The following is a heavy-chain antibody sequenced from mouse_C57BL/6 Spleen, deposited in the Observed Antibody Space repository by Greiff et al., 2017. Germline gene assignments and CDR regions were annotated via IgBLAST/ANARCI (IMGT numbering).Heavy chain of an antibody. Sequence: VQLQESGPELVKPGASVKISCKASGYAFSSSWMNWVKQRPGKGLEWIGRIYPGDGDTNYNGKFKGKATLTADKSSSTAYMQLSSLTSEDSAVYFCARDYDVGFAYWGQGTLVTVSA. D-gene: IGHD2-4*01. J-gene: IGHJ3*01. V-gene: IGHV1-82*01. CDR3: ARDYDVGFAY. CDR2: IYPGDGDT. CDR1: GYAFSSSW.